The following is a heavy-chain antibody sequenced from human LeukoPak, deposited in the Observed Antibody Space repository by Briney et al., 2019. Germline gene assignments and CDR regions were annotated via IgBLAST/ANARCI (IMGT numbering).Heavy chain of an antibody. CDR3: GRKAGDCRDGSCYSIDY. J-gene: IGHJ4*02. V-gene: IGHV1-69*05. Sequence: SVKVSCKAFGGSFSSEAISWVRQAPGQGLEWMGGIIPIFGTANYAQKFQGRVTITTDESTSTAYMEVSSLRSEDTAVYYCGRKAGDCRDGSCYSIDYWGQGTLVTVSS. D-gene: IGHD2-15*01. CDR1: GGSFSSEA. CDR2: IIPIFGTA.